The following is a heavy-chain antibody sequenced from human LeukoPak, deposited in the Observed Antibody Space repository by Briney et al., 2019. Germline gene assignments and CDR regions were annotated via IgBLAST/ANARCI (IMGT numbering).Heavy chain of an antibody. D-gene: IGHD5-12*01. J-gene: IGHJ4*02. Sequence: GGSLRLSCAASGFTFSSYSMNWVRQAPGKGLEWVSSISSSSSYIYFADSVKGRFTISRDIAKKSLYLQMNSLRAEDTAVYYCARSGGYSGYDIDYWGQGTLVTVSS. CDR2: ISSSSSYI. CDR1: GFTFSSYS. CDR3: ARSGGYSGYDIDY. V-gene: IGHV3-21*01.